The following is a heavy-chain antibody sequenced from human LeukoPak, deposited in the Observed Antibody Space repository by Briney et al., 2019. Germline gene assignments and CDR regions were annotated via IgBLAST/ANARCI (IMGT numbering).Heavy chain of an antibody. J-gene: IGHJ6*02. V-gene: IGHV3-30*18. CDR1: GFTFSSYG. CDR3: AKNIVVVTAIDLYYYYYGMDV. D-gene: IGHD2-21*02. Sequence: GGSLRLSCAASGFTFSSYGVHWVRQAPGKGLEWVAVISYDGSNKYYADSVKGRFTISRDNSKNTLYLQMNSLRAEDTAVYYCAKNIVVVTAIDLYYYYYGMDVWGQGTTVTVSS. CDR2: ISYDGSNK.